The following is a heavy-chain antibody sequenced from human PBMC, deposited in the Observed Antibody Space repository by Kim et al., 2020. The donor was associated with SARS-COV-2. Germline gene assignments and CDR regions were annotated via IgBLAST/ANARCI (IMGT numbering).Heavy chain of an antibody. CDR3: SGGGPISEDHFMSIDN. V-gene: IGHV4-34*08. J-gene: IGHJ4*01. CDR2: INHSGST. CDR1: GWTFSDYY. Sequence: SETLSLTCAVYGWTFSDYYLNWLREPPGKGLEWIGEINHSGSTNCNPSLKSRVTILWGTTKNKFSLHQIPGTVAETAAFYCSGGGPISEDHFMSIDNWG. D-gene: IGHD3-3*01.